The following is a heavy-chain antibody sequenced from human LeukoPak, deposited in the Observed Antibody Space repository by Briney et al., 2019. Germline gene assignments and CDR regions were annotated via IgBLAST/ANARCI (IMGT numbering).Heavy chain of an antibody. Sequence: PSETLSLTCIVSGGSISSYHWSWIRQPPGKGLEWIGYISYSGSTKYNPSLKSRVTMSLDTSKNQFSLNLSSVTAADTAVYYCARKGGGSYAPFDYWAREPWSPSPQ. CDR1: GGSISSYH. CDR2: ISYSGST. J-gene: IGHJ4*02. D-gene: IGHD3-22*01. V-gene: IGHV4-59*01. CDR3: ARKGGGSYAPFDY.